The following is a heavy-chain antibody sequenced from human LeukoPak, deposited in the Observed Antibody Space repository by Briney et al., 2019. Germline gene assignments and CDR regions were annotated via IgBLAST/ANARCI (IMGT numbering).Heavy chain of an antibody. Sequence: PSETLSLTCTVSGGSISSYYWSWIRQPPGKGLEWIGEINHSGSTNYNPSLKSRVTISVDTSKNQFSLKLSSVTAADTAVYYCARGLWGLGGRVVDYWGQGTLVTVSS. CDR3: ARGLWGLGGRVVDY. V-gene: IGHV4-34*01. D-gene: IGHD1-26*01. J-gene: IGHJ4*02. CDR1: GGSISSYY. CDR2: INHSGST.